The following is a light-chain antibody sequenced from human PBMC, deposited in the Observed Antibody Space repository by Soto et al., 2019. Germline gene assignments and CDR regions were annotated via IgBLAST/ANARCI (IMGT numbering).Light chain of an antibody. V-gene: IGLV2-14*01. J-gene: IGLJ3*02. Sequence: QSALTQPASVSGSPGQSITISCTGTSSDVGGFNYVSWYQHHPGKAPKLLIYEVSNRPSGVYNRFSGSKSGNTASLTISELQAEDEADYYCCSYTTSYTQVFGGGTKLTVL. CDR1: SSDVGGFNY. CDR3: CSYTTSYTQV. CDR2: EVS.